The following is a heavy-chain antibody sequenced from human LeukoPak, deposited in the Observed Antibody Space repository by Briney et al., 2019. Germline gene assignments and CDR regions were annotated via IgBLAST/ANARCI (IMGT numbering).Heavy chain of an antibody. V-gene: IGHV3-30-3*01. Sequence: GGSLRLSCAASGFTFSSYWMSWVRQAPGKGLEWVAVISYDGSNKYYADSVKGRFTISRDNSKNTLYLQMNSLRAEDTAVYYCARDWRLWFGESSGFDYWGQGTLVTVSS. CDR1: GFTFSSYW. D-gene: IGHD3-10*01. J-gene: IGHJ4*02. CDR3: ARDWRLWFGESSGFDY. CDR2: ISYDGSNK.